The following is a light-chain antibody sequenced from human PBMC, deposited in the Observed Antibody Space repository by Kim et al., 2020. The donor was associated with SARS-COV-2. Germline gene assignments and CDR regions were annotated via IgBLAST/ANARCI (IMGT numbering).Light chain of an antibody. J-gene: IGLJ3*02. CDR1: SSDIGGYNY. CDR3: SSYAGSNNLA. V-gene: IGLV2-8*01. Sequence: HSDTISCTGTSSDIGGYNYVSCYQHHPGRAPKLMIYVVSMRPSVVPYHFSGSKSGNTASLTVSGLQTEDVADYYSSSYAGSNNLAFGGGTQLTVL. CDR2: VVS.